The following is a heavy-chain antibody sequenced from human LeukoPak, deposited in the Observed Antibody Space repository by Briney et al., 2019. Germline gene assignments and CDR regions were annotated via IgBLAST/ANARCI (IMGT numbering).Heavy chain of an antibody. V-gene: IGHV4-59*01. CDR2: IYYSGST. J-gene: IGHJ6*02. CDR3: ARAVIVVVPAAMPAYNGMDV. D-gene: IGHD2-2*01. CDR1: GGSISSYY. Sequence: SETLSLTCTVSGGSISSYYWSWIRQPPGKGLEWIGYIYYSGSTNYNPSLKSRVTISVDTSKNQFSLKLSSVTAADTAVYYCARAVIVVVPAAMPAYNGMDVWGQGTTVTVSS.